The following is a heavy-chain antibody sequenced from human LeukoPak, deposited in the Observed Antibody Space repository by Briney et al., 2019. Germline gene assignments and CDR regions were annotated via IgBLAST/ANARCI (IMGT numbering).Heavy chain of an antibody. V-gene: IGHV4-59*12. Sequence: PSETLSLTCTVSGGSISSYYWSWIRQPPGKGLEWIGYIYHSGSTYYNPSLKSRVTVSVDRPKNQFSLKLSSVTAADTAVYYCAKDWTIGTTGTPYYFDYWGQGTLVTVSS. CDR2: IYHSGST. CDR3: AKDWTIGTTGTPYYFDY. CDR1: GGSISSYY. J-gene: IGHJ4*02. D-gene: IGHD1-7*01.